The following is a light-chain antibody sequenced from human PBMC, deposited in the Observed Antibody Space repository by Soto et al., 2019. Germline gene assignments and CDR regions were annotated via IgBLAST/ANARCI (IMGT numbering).Light chain of an antibody. CDR3: QSWDSNTGVV. CDR2: EDK. CDR1: KLGERY. V-gene: IGLV3-1*01. Sequence: SYELTQPPSVSVSPGQTASITCSGDKLGERYASWYQQKAGQSPVLVIYEDKKRPSGIPERLSGSNSGNTATLTISGTQPMDEADYYCQSWDSNTGVVFGGGTKLTVL. J-gene: IGLJ2*01.